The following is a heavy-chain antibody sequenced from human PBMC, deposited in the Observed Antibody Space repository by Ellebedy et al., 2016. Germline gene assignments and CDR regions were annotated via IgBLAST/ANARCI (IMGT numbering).Heavy chain of an antibody. CDR3: ARFRFNNWFDP. D-gene: IGHD3-3*01. Sequence: GESLKISXAASGFTFSDYYMSWIRQAPGKGLEWVAHIGSNGNNIYYADSVRGRFTISRDNAKSSMYLQMNSPRAEDTAVYYCARFRFNNWFDPWGHGTLVTVSS. CDR1: GFTFSDYY. CDR2: IGSNGNNI. V-gene: IGHV3-11*01. J-gene: IGHJ5*02.